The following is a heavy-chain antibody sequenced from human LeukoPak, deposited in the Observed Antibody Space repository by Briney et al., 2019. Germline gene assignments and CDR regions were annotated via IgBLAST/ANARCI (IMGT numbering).Heavy chain of an antibody. D-gene: IGHD3-9*01. CDR1: GFTFNSYW. J-gene: IGHJ3*02. Sequence: GGSLRLSCAASGFTFNSYWMSWVRQAPGQGLEWVANIKQDGSEKYYVDSVKGRFTISRDNAKNSLYLQMNSLRAEDTAIYYCARVSILRYFDWSDPDAFDIWGQGTMVTVSS. CDR2: IKQDGSEK. V-gene: IGHV3-7*01. CDR3: ARVSILRYFDWSDPDAFDI.